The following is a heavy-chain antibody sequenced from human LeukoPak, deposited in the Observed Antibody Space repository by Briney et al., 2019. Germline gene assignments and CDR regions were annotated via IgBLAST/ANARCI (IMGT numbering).Heavy chain of an antibody. D-gene: IGHD6-19*01. CDR3: ARDLEAVAGYFDY. CDR1: GFTFSDYY. CDR2: VSSSGSTI. V-gene: IGHV3-11*01. Sequence: GGSLRPSCAASGFTFSDYYMSWIRQAPGKGLEWVSYVSSSGSTIYYADSVKGRFTISRDNAKNSLYLQMNSLRAEDTAVYYCARDLEAVAGYFDYWGQGTLVTVSS. J-gene: IGHJ4*02.